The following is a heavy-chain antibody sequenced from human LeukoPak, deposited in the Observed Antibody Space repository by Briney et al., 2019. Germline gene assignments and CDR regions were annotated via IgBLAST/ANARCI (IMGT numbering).Heavy chain of an antibody. CDR2: ISNDGSRK. V-gene: IGHV3-30*03. CDR1: GFTFSRHG. D-gene: IGHD3-3*01. CDR3: ARDRAWNYFDY. Sequence: GGSLRLSCAPSGFTFSRHGMHWVRQAPGKGLEWVAIISNDGSRKYYAHSVEGRFTISRDNSKNTLHLQMDSLRAEDTAVYYCARDRAWNYFDYWGQGTLVTVSS. J-gene: IGHJ4*02.